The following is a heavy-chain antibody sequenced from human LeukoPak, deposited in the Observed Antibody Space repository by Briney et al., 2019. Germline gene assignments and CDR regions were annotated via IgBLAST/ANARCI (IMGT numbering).Heavy chain of an antibody. CDR1: GYSFTSYW. J-gene: IGHJ4*02. V-gene: IGHV5-10-1*01. D-gene: IGHD6-19*01. Sequence: GESLKISCKGSGYSFTSYWISWVRQMPGKGLEWMGRIDPSDSYTNYSPSFQGHVTISADKSISTVYLQWSSLKASDTAMYYCVRHSAGIVVAGKWGQGTLVTVSS. CDR2: IDPSDSYT. CDR3: VRHSAGIVVAGK.